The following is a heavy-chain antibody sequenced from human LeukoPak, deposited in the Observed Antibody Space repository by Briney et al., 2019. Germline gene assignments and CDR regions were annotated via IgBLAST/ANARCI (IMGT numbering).Heavy chain of an antibody. CDR2: ISSSSSYI. V-gene: IGHV3-21*01. CDR1: GFTFSSYS. Sequence: PGGSLRLSCAASGFTFSSYSMNWVRQAPGEGLEWVSSISSSSSYIYYADSVKGRFTISRDNAKNSLYLQMNSLRAEDTAVYYCAREYGDSPYYYYYGMDVWGQGTTVTVSS. CDR3: AREYGDSPYYYYYGMDV. D-gene: IGHD4-17*01. J-gene: IGHJ6*02.